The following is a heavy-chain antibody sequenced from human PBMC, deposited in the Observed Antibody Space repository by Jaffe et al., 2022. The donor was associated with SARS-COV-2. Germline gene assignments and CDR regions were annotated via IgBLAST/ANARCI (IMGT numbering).Heavy chain of an antibody. J-gene: IGHJ5*02. Sequence: QVQLQQWGAGLLKPSETLSLTCAVYGGSFSGYYWSWIRQPPGKGLEWIGEINHSGSTNYNPSLKSRVTISVDTSKNQFSLKLSSVTAADTAVYYCARERLHYYGSGSYSWFDPWGQGTLVTVSS. V-gene: IGHV4-34*01. CDR1: GGSFSGYY. CDR3: ARERLHYYGSGSYSWFDP. CDR2: INHSGST. D-gene: IGHD3-10*01.